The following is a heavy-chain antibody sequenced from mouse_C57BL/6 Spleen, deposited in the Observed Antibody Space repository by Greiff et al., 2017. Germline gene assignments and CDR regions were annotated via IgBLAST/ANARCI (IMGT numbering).Heavy chain of an antibody. Sequence: VQLQQSGPELVKPGASVKIPCKASGYTFTDYNMDWVKQSHGKSLEWIGDINPNNGGTIYNQKFKGKATLTVDKSSSTAYMELRSLTSEDTAVXYGARYPGSSDGWFAYWGQGTLVTVSA. D-gene: IGHD1-1*01. CDR2: INPNNGGT. V-gene: IGHV1-18*01. CDR3: ARYPGSSDGWFAY. CDR1: GYTFTDYN. J-gene: IGHJ3*01.